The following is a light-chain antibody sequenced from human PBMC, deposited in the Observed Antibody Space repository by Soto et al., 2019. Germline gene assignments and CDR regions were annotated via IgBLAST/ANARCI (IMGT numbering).Light chain of an antibody. Sequence: EIVMTQSPATLSVSPGERATVSCRASQGVSSNLAWYQQKPGQAPRLLIYGASTRATGIPARFSGSESGTEVTLTISSLQTEDFAVYYCQQYNNWPLTFGGGTKVEIK. CDR2: GAS. CDR1: QGVSSN. J-gene: IGKJ4*01. V-gene: IGKV3-15*01. CDR3: QQYNNWPLT.